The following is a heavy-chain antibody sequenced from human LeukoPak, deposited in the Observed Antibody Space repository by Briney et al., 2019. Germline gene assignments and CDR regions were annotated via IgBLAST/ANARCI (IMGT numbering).Heavy chain of an antibody. J-gene: IGHJ5*02. D-gene: IGHD4-17*01. Sequence: KPSETLSLTCTVSGGSISSYYWSWIRQPPGKGLEWIGEINHSGSTNYNPSLKSRVTISVDTSKNQFSLKLSSVTAADTAVYYCARGPNDYGDYVTSSWFDPWGQGTLVTVSS. CDR1: GGSISSYY. CDR2: INHSGST. CDR3: ARGPNDYGDYVTSSWFDP. V-gene: IGHV4-34*01.